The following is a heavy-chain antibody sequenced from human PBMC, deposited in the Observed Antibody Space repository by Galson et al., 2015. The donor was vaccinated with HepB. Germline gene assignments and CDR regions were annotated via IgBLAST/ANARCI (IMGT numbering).Heavy chain of an antibody. CDR3: ARGAYDYVWGSYRYGPFDH. D-gene: IGHD3-16*02. Sequence: LRLSCAASGFTFSDYYMSWIRQAPGKGLEWVSYISSNSILTNYADSLKGRITISRDNAKNPLYLQMNSLRAEDTAVYYCARGAYDYVWGSYRYGPFDHWGQGTLVTVSS. J-gene: IGHJ4*02. V-gene: IGHV3-11*03. CDR2: ISSNSILT. CDR1: GFTFSDYY.